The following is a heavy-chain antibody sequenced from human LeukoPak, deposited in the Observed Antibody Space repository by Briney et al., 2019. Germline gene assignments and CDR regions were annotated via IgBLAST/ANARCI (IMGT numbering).Heavy chain of an antibody. D-gene: IGHD3-22*01. CDR2: ISGSGGST. Sequence: GGSLRLSCAASGFTFSSYVMSWVRQAPGKGVEWVSAISGSGGSTYYADSVKGRFTISRDNSKNTLYLQMNSLTAEDKAVYYCAKDHYYYDSSGYYFDSWGQGTLVTVSS. CDR3: AKDHYYYDSSGYYFDS. CDR1: GFTFSSYV. J-gene: IGHJ4*02. V-gene: IGHV3-23*01.